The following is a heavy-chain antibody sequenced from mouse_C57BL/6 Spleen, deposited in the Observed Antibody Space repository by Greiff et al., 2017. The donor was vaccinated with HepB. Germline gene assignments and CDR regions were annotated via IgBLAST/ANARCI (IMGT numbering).Heavy chain of an antibody. J-gene: IGHJ2*01. Sequence: VQLQQPGAELVKPGASVKLSCKASGYTFTSYWMHWVKQRPGQGLEWIGMIHPNSGSTNYNEKFKKKATLTVDKSSSTAYMQLSSLTSEDSAVYYCAKSYDGNYCYFDYWGQGTTLTVSS. CDR2: IHPNSGST. D-gene: IGHD2-1*01. V-gene: IGHV1-64*01. CDR3: AKSYDGNYCYFDY. CDR1: GYTFTSYW.